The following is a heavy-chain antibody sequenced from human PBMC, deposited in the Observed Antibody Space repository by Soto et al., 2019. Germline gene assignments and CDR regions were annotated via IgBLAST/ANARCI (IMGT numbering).Heavy chain of an antibody. Sequence: PSETLSLTCTVSGGSISSYCWSWIRQPPGKGLEWIGYIYYSGSTNYNPSLKSRVTISVDTSKNQFSLRLSSVTAADTAVYYCARDKGGMDVWGQGTTVTVSS. J-gene: IGHJ6*02. CDR1: GGSISSYC. V-gene: IGHV4-59*12. CDR2: IYYSGST. CDR3: ARDKGGMDV.